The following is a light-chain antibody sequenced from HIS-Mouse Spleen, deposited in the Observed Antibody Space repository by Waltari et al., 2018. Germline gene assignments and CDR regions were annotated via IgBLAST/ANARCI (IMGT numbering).Light chain of an antibody. V-gene: IGLV3-10*01. Sequence: SYELTQPPSVSVSPGQTARITCSGDALPKKYAYWYQQKSGQAPVLVIYEDSKRPSGIPDRFSGSSSGTMAILTSCWAQVEDEAEYYCYSTDSSGNHRVFGGGTKLTVL. J-gene: IGLJ2*01. CDR1: ALPKKY. CDR2: EDS. CDR3: YSTDSSGNHRV.